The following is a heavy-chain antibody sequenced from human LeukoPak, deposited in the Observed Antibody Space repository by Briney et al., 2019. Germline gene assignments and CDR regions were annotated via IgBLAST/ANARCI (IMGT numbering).Heavy chain of an antibody. CDR3: ARDGGYDSSGYYYFDY. V-gene: IGHV3-21*01. D-gene: IGHD3-22*01. CDR1: GFTFSSYS. CDR2: ISSSSSYT. J-gene: IGHJ4*02. Sequence: GGSLRLSCAASGFTFSSYSMNWVRQAPGKGLEWVSSISSSSSYTYYADSVKGRFTISRDNSKNTLYLQMNSLRAEDTAVYYCARDGGYDSSGYYYFDYWGQGTLVTVSS.